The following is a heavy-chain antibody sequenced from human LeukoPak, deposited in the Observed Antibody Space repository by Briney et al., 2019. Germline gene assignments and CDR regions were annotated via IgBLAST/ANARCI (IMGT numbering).Heavy chain of an antibody. CDR3: ARTLSGWELLGGDAFDI. J-gene: IGHJ3*02. V-gene: IGHV1-8*02. CDR1: GYTFTSYY. CDR2: MNPNSGNT. Sequence: ASVKVSCKASGYTFTSYYMHWVRQATGQGLEWMGWMNPNSGNTGYAQKFQGRVTMTRNTSISTAYMELSSLRSEDTAVYYCARTLSGWELLGGDAFDIWGQGTMVTVSS. D-gene: IGHD1-26*01.